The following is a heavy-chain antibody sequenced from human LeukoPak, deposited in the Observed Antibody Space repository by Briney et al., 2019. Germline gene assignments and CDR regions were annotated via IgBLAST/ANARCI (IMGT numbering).Heavy chain of an antibody. CDR3: ARANWGHPMYYFDY. CDR1: GFTVSSNY. D-gene: IGHD7-27*01. CDR2: IYNGGST. Sequence: GGSLRLSCAASGFTVSSNYMSWVRQAPGKGLEWVSIIYNGGSTYYADSVKGRFTISRDNSKNTLYLQMNSLRAEDTAVYYCARANWGHPMYYFDYWGQGTLVTVSS. V-gene: IGHV3-66*01. J-gene: IGHJ4*02.